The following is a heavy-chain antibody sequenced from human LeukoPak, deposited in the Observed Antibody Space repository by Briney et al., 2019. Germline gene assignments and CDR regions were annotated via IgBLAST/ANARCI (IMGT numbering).Heavy chain of an antibody. Sequence: PSETLSLTCTVSGAPINSGTYSWTWIRQTAGKGLEWVGLIYTTGKTNFNSSLKSRLSMSLDRSKNQFSLKLSSVTAADTAVYYCARGGIMITFGGQGTLVTVSS. CDR2: IYTTGKT. J-gene: IGHJ4*02. CDR3: ARGGIMITF. CDR1: GAPINSGTYS. D-gene: IGHD3-16*01. V-gene: IGHV4-61*02.